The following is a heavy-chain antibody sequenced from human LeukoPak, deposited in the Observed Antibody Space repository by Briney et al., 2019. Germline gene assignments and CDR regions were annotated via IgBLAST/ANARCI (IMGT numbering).Heavy chain of an antibody. CDR1: GYTFTGYY. D-gene: IGHD1-7*01. CDR3: ARDKLELRSLYYYYYMDV. J-gene: IGHJ6*03. Sequence: ASVKVSCKASGYTFTGYYMHWVRQAPGQGREWMGWINPNSGGTNYAQKFQGRVTMTRDTSISSAYMELSRLRSDDTAVYYCARDKLELRSLYYYYYMDVWGKGTTVTVSS. V-gene: IGHV1-2*02. CDR2: INPNSGGT.